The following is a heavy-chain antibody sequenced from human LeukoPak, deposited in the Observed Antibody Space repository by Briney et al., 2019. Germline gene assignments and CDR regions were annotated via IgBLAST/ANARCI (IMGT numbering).Heavy chain of an antibody. CDR1: GGSISSSSYY. D-gene: IGHD1-26*01. CDR2: IYYSGST. J-gene: IGHJ4*02. CDR3: ARLKSADSGSYF. V-gene: IGHV4-39*01. Sequence: SETLSLTCTVSGGSISSSSYYWGWIRQPPGKGLEWIGSIYYSGSTYYNPSLKSRVTISVDTSKNQFSLKLSSVTAADTAVYYCARLKSADSGSYFWGQGTLVTVSS.